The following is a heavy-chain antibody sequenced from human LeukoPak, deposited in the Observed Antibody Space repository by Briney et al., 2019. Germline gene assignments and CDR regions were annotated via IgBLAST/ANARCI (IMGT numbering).Heavy chain of an antibody. CDR2: IKPKTDGETT. D-gene: IGHD2-21*01. J-gene: IGHJ4*02. CDR1: GFSFISVW. Sequence: GGSLRLSCVGSGFSFISVWLNWVRQTAGKGLEWVGRIKPKTDGETTEYAAPVKDRFSISRDDSKSMMYLQMNSLKTEDTAVYYCITPLPYSAQGGQGTLVTVSS. CDR3: ITPLPYSAQ. V-gene: IGHV3-15*07.